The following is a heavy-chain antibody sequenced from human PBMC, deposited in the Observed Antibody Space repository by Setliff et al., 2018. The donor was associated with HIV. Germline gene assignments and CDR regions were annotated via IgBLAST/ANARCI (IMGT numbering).Heavy chain of an antibody. CDR1: GGPLSGHY. CDR3: ARGRKKTLAVSGTRYFDF. CDR2: TSHSGKT. Sequence: PSETLSLTCAAYGGPLSGHYWSWIRQPPGQGLEWIGETSHSGKTNYNPSLKSRVTISVDTSKNQFSLKLTSVTAADMGVYYCARGRKKTLAVSGTRYFDFWGQGTLVTVSS. J-gene: IGHJ4*02. V-gene: IGHV4-34*01. D-gene: IGHD6-19*01.